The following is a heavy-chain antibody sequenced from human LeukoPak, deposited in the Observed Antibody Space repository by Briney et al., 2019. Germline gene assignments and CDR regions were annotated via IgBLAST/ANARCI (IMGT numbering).Heavy chain of an antibody. D-gene: IGHD5-24*01. CDR3: ASRDKGYYYGMDV. V-gene: IGHV3-66*01. J-gene: IGHJ6*02. Sequence: GGSLRLSCAASGFTVSSNYMSWVRPTPGKGLEWVSLIYSGGSTYYADSVKGRFTSSRDNSKNTLYLQMNSLRAEDTAVYYCASRDKGYYYGMDVWGQGTTVTVSS. CDR1: GFTVSSNY. CDR2: IYSGGST.